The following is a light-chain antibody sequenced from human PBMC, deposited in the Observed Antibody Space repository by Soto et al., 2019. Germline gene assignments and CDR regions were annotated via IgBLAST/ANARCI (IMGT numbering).Light chain of an antibody. Sequence: QSALTQPASVSGSPGQSITISCTGTRXDVGGYNFVSWYQQHPGKAPKVIIYEVSNRPSGVSDRFSGSKSDNTASLTISGLQAEDEADYYCCSYVSSKTYVFGTGTKVTVL. CDR1: RXDVGGYNF. CDR2: EVS. V-gene: IGLV2-14*01. J-gene: IGLJ1*01. CDR3: CSYVSSKTYV.